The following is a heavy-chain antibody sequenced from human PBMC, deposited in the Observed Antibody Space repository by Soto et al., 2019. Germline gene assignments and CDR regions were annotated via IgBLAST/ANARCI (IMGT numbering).Heavy chain of an antibody. Sequence: ASVKVSCKVSGYTLTELSMHWVRQAPGKGLGWMGGFDPEDGETIYAQKFQGRVTMTEDTSTDTAYMELSSLRSEDTAVYYCATVGRRGDYWMGCFRRWGQGTLVTVSS. CDR3: ATVGRRGDYWMGCFRR. V-gene: IGHV1-24*01. D-gene: IGHD4-17*01. CDR2: FDPEDGET. J-gene: IGHJ4*02. CDR1: GYTLTELS.